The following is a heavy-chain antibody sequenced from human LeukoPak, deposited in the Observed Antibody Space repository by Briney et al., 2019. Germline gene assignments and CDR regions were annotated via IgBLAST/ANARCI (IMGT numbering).Heavy chain of an antibody. CDR2: IYYSGST. Sequence: PSETLSLTCTVSGGSISNNSYYWGWIRQPPGEGLEWIGNIYYSGSTYYNPSLKSRVTISVDTSKNQFSLKLSSVTAADTAVYYCASLIAYCGGDCYSRGSGVYYFDYWGQGTLVTVSS. V-gene: IGHV4-39*01. D-gene: IGHD2-21*02. J-gene: IGHJ4*02. CDR1: GGSISNNSYY. CDR3: ASLIAYCGGDCYSRGSGVYYFDY.